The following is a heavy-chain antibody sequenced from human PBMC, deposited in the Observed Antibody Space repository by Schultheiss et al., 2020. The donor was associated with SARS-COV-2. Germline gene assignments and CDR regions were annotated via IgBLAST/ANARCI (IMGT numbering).Heavy chain of an antibody. D-gene: IGHD3-22*01. J-gene: IGHJ6*02. Sequence: SETLSLTCAVYGGSFSGYYWSWIRQPPGKGLEWIGEINHSGSTNYNPSLKSRVTISVDTSKNQFSLKLSSVTAADTAVYYCARVPPHYDSSGYYYYYGMDVWGQGTTVTVSS. CDR3: ARVPPHYDSSGYYYYYGMDV. CDR2: INHSGST. CDR1: GGSFSGYY. V-gene: IGHV4-34*01.